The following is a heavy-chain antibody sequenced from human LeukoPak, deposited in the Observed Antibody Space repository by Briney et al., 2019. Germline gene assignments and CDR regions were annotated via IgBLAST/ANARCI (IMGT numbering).Heavy chain of an antibody. CDR3: ARDDPGIGIDY. Sequence: SGGSLRLSCAASGFSFSSYWMHWVRQAPGKGLVWVSHINSDGSSTTYADSVKGRFTISRDNAKSTLYLQMNSLRAEDTAVYYCARDDPGIGIDYWGQGTLVTVSS. CDR2: INSDGSST. D-gene: IGHD1-26*01. J-gene: IGHJ4*02. V-gene: IGHV3-74*01. CDR1: GFSFSSYW.